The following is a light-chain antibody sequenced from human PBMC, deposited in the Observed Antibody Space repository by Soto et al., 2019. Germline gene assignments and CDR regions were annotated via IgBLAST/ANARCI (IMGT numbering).Light chain of an antibody. CDR1: QSVSNY. Sequence: PGERATLSCRASQSVSNYLAWYQQKPGQAPRLLIYGASTRATGIPARFSGSGSGTEFTLTISSLQSEDFAVYYCQQYNNWPPGVSFGPGTKVDIK. J-gene: IGKJ3*01. CDR2: GAS. CDR3: QQYNNWPPGVS. V-gene: IGKV3-15*01.